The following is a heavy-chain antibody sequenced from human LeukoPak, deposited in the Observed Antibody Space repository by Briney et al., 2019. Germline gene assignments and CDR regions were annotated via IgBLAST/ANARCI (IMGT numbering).Heavy chain of an antibody. Sequence: GGSLRLSCAASGFTFSSYEVNWVRQAPGKGVEWVSYISSSGSTIYYADSVKGRFTISRDNAKNSLYLQMNSLRAEDTAVYYCARQRFLEWPWGQGTLVTVSS. CDR2: ISSSGSTI. D-gene: IGHD3-3*01. CDR1: GFTFSSYE. J-gene: IGHJ5*02. V-gene: IGHV3-48*03. CDR3: ARQRFLEWP.